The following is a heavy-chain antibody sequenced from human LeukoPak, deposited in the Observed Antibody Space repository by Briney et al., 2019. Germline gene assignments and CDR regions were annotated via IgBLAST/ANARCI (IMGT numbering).Heavy chain of an antibody. CDR1: GGSISSSSFY. D-gene: IGHD1-7*01. CDR3: ARLGGGNYWYYFDH. J-gene: IGHJ4*02. Sequence: SETLSLTCTVSGGSISSSSFYWGWIRQPPGKGLEWIGSIYYSGSTYYNPSLKSRVTISADTSKNQFSLKLNSVTTADTAVYFCARLGGGNYWYYFDHWGQGTLVTVSS. CDR2: IYYSGST. V-gene: IGHV4-39*01.